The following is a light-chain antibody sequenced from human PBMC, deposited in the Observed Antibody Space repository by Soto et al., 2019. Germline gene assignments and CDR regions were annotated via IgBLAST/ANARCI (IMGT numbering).Light chain of an antibody. V-gene: IGKV3-11*01. CDR2: DAS. CDR3: QQRSDWFT. CDR1: QSVSNF. Sequence: ESVLTQSPATLSLSPGERAALSCRASQSVSNFLAWYQQKPGQAPRLLIYDASNRATGIPVRFSGSGSGTDFTHTISSLEPEDFGLYYCQQRSDWFTFGQGTRLEI. J-gene: IGKJ5*01.